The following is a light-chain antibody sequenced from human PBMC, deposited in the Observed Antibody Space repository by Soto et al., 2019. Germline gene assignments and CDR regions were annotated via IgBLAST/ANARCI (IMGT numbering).Light chain of an antibody. Sequence: QSALTQPDSVSGSPGQSITISCAGASSDIGGYNYVSWYQQHPGKAPRLMIYEVSYRPSGVSDRFSGSKSGNTASLTISGLQAEDEADYFCGSYTSSSTLEVFGGGTKLTVL. CDR1: SSDIGGYNY. J-gene: IGLJ3*02. V-gene: IGLV2-14*01. CDR2: EVS. CDR3: GSYTSSSTLEV.